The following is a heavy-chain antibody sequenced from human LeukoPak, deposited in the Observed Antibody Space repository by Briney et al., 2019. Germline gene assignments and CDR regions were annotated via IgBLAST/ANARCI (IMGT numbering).Heavy chain of an antibody. J-gene: IGHJ4*02. CDR2: INPNSGGT. V-gene: IGHV1-2*02. D-gene: IGHD3-22*01. CDR1: GYTFTGYY. Sequence: ASVKVSCKASGYTFTGYYMHWVRQAPGQGLEWMGWINPNSGGTNYAQKFQGRVTMTRDTSISTAYMELSRLRSDDTAVYYCARGPFDGYYDSSGYFGYWGQGTLVTVSS. CDR3: ARGPFDGYYDSSGYFGY.